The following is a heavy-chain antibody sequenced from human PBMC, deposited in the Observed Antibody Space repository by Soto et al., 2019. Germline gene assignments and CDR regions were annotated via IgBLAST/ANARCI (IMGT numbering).Heavy chain of an antibody. CDR3: ARGNGDLIYYYYYMDV. Sequence: GESLKISCKGSGYSFTSYWIGWVRQMPGKGLEWMGIIYPGDSDTRYSPSFQGQVTISADKSISTAYLQWSSLKASDTAMYYCARGNGDLIYYYYYMDVWGKGTTVTVSS. CDR2: IYPGDSDT. CDR1: GYSFTSYW. V-gene: IGHV5-51*01. J-gene: IGHJ6*03. D-gene: IGHD4-17*01.